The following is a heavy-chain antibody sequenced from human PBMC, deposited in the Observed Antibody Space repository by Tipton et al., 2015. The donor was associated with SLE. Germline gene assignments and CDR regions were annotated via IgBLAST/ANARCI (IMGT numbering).Heavy chain of an antibody. CDR3: ARTNLQESLVDWYFDP. J-gene: IGHJ2*01. Sequence: TLSLTCDVYGGSFSDYWWTWIRQSPGKGLEWIGEIHLTGNTHYNPSLKNRVSISLDKSKNQFSLKLSSVTAADTAVYYCARTNLQESLVDWYFDPWGRGTLVTVSS. D-gene: IGHD5-24*01. V-gene: IGHV4-34*01. CDR2: IHLTGNT. CDR1: GGSFSDYW.